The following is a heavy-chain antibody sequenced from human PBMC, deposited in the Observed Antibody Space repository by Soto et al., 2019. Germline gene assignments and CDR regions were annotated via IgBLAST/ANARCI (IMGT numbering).Heavy chain of an antibody. CDR3: ERPFGRYCSGGTCYRGLDYYYGMDV. CDR2: IYYSGST. D-gene: IGHD2-15*01. V-gene: IGHV4-39*01. Sequence: PSETLSLTCTVSGGSISTGSYYWGWIRQPPGKGLEWIGSIYYSGSTYDNPSLKSRVAISVDTSKNQFSLKRSSVTAADTAVYYCERPFGRYCSGGTCYRGLDYYYGMDVWGQGTTVTVSS. J-gene: IGHJ6*02. CDR1: GGSISTGSYY.